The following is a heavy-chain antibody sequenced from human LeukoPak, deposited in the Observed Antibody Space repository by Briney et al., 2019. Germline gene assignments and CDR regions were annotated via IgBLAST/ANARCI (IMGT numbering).Heavy chain of an antibody. J-gene: IGHJ4*02. V-gene: IGHV5-51*01. CDR2: IYPGDSDT. CDR1: GYSFTSYW. Sequence: GESLKISCKGSGYSFTSYWIGWVRQMPGKGLEWMGIIYPGDSDTRYSPSFQGQVTISADKSISTAYLQWSSLKASYTAMYYCAAPHVRGSNAQPIKYYLDYGAREP. CDR3: AAPHVRGSNAQPIKYYLDY. D-gene: IGHD3-16*01.